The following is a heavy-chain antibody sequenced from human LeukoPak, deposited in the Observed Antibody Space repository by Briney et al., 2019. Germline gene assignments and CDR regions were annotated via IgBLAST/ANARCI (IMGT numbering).Heavy chain of an antibody. D-gene: IGHD2-2*01. CDR1: GYTFTGYY. J-gene: IGHJ5*02. CDR2: INPNSGGT. Sequence: ASVKVSCKASGYTFTGYYMHWVRQAPGQGLEWMGWINPNSGGTNYAQKFQGRVTMTRDTSISTAYMELSRLRSDDTAVYYCARDLPVTQLPPHWSLKNWFDPWGQGTLVTVSS. V-gene: IGHV1-2*02. CDR3: ARDLPVTQLPPHWSLKNWFDP.